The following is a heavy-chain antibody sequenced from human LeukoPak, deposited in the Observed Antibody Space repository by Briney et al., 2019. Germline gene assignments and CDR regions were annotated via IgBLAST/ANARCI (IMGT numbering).Heavy chain of an antibody. D-gene: IGHD5-24*01. V-gene: IGHV3-7*03. CDR2: IKKDGSEK. Sequence: GSLRLSCAASGFTFSSYWMSWVRQAPGKGVEWVANIKKDGSEKYYVDSVKGRFTISRDNAKNSLYLQMSSLRAEDTAVYYCAREVMATASFDYWGQGTLVTVSS. CDR3: AREVMATASFDY. J-gene: IGHJ4*02. CDR1: GFTFSSYW.